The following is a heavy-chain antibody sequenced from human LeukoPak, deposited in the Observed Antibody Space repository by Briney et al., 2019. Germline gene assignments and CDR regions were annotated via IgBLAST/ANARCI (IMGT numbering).Heavy chain of an antibody. CDR3: ARGIHCSIATCYNWFDP. D-gene: IGHD2-2*01. J-gene: IGHJ5*02. Sequence: SETLSLTCIVSGGSFSNYYWSWIRQPPGKGLEWVGHIYYTGITHCNPSLESRVTISVDTSRNQFSLRLTSVTAADTAVYYCARGIHCSIATCYNWFDPWGQGTLVTVSS. CDR1: GGSFSNYY. CDR2: IYYTGIT. V-gene: IGHV4-59*01.